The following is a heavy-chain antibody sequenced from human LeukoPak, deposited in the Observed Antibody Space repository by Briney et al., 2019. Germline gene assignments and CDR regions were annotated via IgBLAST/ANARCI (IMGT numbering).Heavy chain of an antibody. Sequence: PSETLSLTCTDSGSSISSSSYYWGWIRQPPGKGLEWIESIYYSGSTYYNPSLKSRVTISVDTSKNQFSLKLSSVTAADTAVYYCARARQLDSSSRPRGRRWFDHWGQGTLVTVSS. CDR3: ARARQLDSSSRPRGRRWFDH. CDR2: IYYSGST. CDR1: GSSISSSSYY. V-gene: IGHV4-39*01. J-gene: IGHJ5*02. D-gene: IGHD6-13*01.